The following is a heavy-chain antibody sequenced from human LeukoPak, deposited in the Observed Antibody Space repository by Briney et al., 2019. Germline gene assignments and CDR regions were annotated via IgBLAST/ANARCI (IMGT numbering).Heavy chain of an antibody. D-gene: IGHD6-19*01. Sequence: GSLRLSCAASGFPFSSYAMTWVRQAPGKGLEWVSTLASTGSDTHYADSVKGRFTISRDTSKNTLYLQMDSLRAEDTAIYYCAKDRGRSVSGTEFDYWGQGTLLTVSA. CDR3: AKDRGRSVSGTEFDY. CDR2: LASTGSDT. J-gene: IGHJ4*02. CDR1: GFPFSSYA. V-gene: IGHV3-23*01.